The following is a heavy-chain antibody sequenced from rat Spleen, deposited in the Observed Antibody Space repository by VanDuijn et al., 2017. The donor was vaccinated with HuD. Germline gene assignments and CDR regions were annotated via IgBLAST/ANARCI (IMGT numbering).Heavy chain of an antibody. CDR3: TTGITTGYYFDY. Sequence: EVKLVESGGGLVQPGRSLKLSCAASGFTFSDYYMAWVRQAPTKGLEWVASISYDNFSTYYRDSVKGRFTISRDNAKSTLYLQMDSLRSEDTATYYCTTGITTGYYFDYWGQGVMVTVSS. CDR1: GFTFSDYY. J-gene: IGHJ2*01. CDR2: ISYDNFST. V-gene: IGHV5-20*01. D-gene: IGHD1-10*01.